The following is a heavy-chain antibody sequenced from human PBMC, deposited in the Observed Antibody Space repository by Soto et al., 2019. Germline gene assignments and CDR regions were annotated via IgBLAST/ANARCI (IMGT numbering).Heavy chain of an antibody. CDR2: ISSSGSTI. D-gene: IGHD3-16*02. J-gene: IGHJ4*02. V-gene: IGHV3-11*01. Sequence: QVQLVESGGGLVKPGGSLRLSCAASGFTFSDYYMSWIRQAPGKGLEWVSYISSSGSTIYYADSVKGRFTISRDNAKNSXXLTMNSLRAEETAVYYCARGPYDYVWGSDPPHFDYRGQGNLVTVSS. CDR3: ARGPYDYVWGSDPPHFDY. CDR1: GFTFSDYY.